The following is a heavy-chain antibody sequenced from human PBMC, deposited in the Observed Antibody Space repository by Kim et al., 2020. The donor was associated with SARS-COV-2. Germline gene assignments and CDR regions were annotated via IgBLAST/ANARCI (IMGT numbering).Heavy chain of an antibody. CDR3: AKDYYGSGSYYTDAFDI. D-gene: IGHD3-10*01. CDR1: GFTFSSYA. CDR2: ISGSGGST. J-gene: IGHJ3*02. Sequence: GGSLRLSCAASGFTFSSYAMSWVRQAPGKGLEWVSAISGSGGSTYYADSVKGRFTISRDNSKNTLYLQMNSLRAEDTAVYYCAKDYYGSGSYYTDAFDIWGQGTMVTVSS. V-gene: IGHV3-23*01.